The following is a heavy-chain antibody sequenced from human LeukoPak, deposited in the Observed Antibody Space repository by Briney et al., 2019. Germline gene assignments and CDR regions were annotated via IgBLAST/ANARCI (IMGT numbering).Heavy chain of an antibody. J-gene: IGHJ4*02. CDR3: ARERRNNCSSTSCYTKFDY. CDR1: EASISPYY. Sequence: SETLSLTCTVSEASISPYYWGWIRQPPGKGLEWIGYIYYSGSTNYNPSLKSRVTISVDTSKNQFSLKLSSVTAADTAVYYCARERRNNCSSTSCYTKFDYWGQGTLVTVSS. D-gene: IGHD2-2*02. V-gene: IGHV4-59*12. CDR2: IYYSGST.